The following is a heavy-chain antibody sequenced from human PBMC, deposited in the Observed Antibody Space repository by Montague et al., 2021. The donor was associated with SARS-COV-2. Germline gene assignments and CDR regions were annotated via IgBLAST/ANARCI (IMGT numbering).Heavy chain of an antibody. D-gene: IGHD6-13*01. J-gene: IGHJ4*02. Sequence: SETLSLTCTVSGGPINYYYWHWLRQSAAKGLEWIGRIYSSGNANYSPSPKSRVTMSVDTSQNQFSLKLNSLTAADTAVYYCARGDHPQSGSWYFFDTWGQGALVTVSS. CDR1: GGPINYYY. CDR2: IYSSGNA. V-gene: IGHV4-4*07. CDR3: ARGDHPQSGSWYFFDT.